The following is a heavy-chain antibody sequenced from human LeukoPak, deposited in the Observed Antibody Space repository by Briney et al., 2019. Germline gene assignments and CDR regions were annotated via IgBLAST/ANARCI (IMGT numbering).Heavy chain of an antibody. CDR1: GFTFNEYY. CDR2: ISSSGKII. V-gene: IGHV3-11*01. D-gene: IGHD3-10*01. J-gene: IGHJ2*01. Sequence: PGGSLRLSCAASGFTFNEYYMSWIRQAPGKGLEWVSHISSSGKIIYYADSVKGRFNVSRDNAKDSLYVQMNSLRAEDTAVYYCAKVAPRITMVRGVKADWYFDLWGRGTLVTASS. CDR3: AKVAPRITMVRGVKADWYFDL.